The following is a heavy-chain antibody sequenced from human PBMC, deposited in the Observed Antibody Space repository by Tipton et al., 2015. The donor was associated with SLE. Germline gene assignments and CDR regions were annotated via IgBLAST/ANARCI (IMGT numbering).Heavy chain of an antibody. CDR3: ARDCGGSYLPLEEYYGMDV. CDR1: GFTFSSYS. Sequence: GSLRLSCAASGFTFSSYSMNWVRQAPGKGLEWVSSISSSSSYIYYADSVKGRFTISRDNAKNSLYLQMNSLRAEDTAVYYCARDCGGSYLPLEEYYGMDVWGQGTTVTVSS. J-gene: IGHJ6*02. CDR2: ISSSSSYI. V-gene: IGHV3-21*01. D-gene: IGHD1-26*01.